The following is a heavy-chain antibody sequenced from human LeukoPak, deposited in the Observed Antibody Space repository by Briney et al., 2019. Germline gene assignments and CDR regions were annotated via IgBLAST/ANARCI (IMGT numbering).Heavy chain of an antibody. J-gene: IGHJ4*02. CDR2: IYTSGST. CDR3: TRGGELMNY. D-gene: IGHD1-26*01. V-gene: IGHV4-61*02. Sequence: TSETLSLTCTVSGGSVSSGNYYWTWIRQPAGKGLEWIGRIYTSGSTNYNPSLKSRVTISIDASKNQFSLRLSSVTAADTAVYYCTRGGELMNYWGQGTLVTVSS. CDR1: GGSVSSGNYY.